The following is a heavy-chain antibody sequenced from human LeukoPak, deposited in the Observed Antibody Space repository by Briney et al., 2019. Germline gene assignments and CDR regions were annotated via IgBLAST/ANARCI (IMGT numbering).Heavy chain of an antibody. CDR3: ARDRYCSGGSCSEDHDAFDI. Sequence: SETLSLTCTVSGGSISSYYWSWIRQPAGKGLEWIGRIYTSGSTNYNPSLKSRVTMSVDTSKNQFSLKLSSVTAADTAVYYCARDRYCSGGSCSEDHDAFDIWGQGTMVTVSS. J-gene: IGHJ3*02. CDR1: GGSISSYY. D-gene: IGHD2-15*01. V-gene: IGHV4-4*07. CDR2: IYTSGST.